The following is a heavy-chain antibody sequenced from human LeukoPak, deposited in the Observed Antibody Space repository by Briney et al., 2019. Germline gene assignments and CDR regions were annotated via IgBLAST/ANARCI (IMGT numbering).Heavy chain of an antibody. V-gene: IGHV3-13*01. J-gene: IGHJ4*02. Sequence: PGGSLRLSCAASGFTFSDYDMHWVRQPTGKGLEWVAAVGTAGDTYYTGSVKGRFTISRENAKNSLYLQMNSLRAEDTAVYCCAKVPLPGVEKNYFDYWGQGTLVTVSS. CDR1: GFTFSDYD. D-gene: IGHD1-1*01. CDR3: AKVPLPGVEKNYFDY. CDR2: VGTAGDT.